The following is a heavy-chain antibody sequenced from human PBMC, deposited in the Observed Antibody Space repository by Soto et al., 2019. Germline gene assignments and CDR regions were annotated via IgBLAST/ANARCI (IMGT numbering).Heavy chain of an antibody. V-gene: IGHV4-31*03. CDR1: GGSITSGGYY. Sequence: QVQLQESGPGLVKPSQTLSLTCTVSGGSITSGGYYWSWIRQHPGKGLEWIGYIYYSGFTYYNPSLXSXXTISVATSKNQFSLKLSSVTAADPAVYYCARSVFPWGQGTLVTVSS. CDR2: IYYSGFT. J-gene: IGHJ5*02. CDR3: ARSVFP.